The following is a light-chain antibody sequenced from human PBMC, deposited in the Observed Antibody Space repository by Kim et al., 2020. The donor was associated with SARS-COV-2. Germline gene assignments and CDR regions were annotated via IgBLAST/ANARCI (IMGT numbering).Light chain of an antibody. CDR2: YDT. J-gene: IGLJ3*02. Sequence: SYELTQPPPVSVAPGKTASITCGGYNIGSKSVHWYQQKAGQAPILVISYDTDRPSGIPDRISGSNSGNMATLTISRVEAGDEADFYCQVWDSSSYVVFGGGTRLTVL. V-gene: IGLV3-21*04. CDR3: QVWDSSSYVV. CDR1: NIGSKS.